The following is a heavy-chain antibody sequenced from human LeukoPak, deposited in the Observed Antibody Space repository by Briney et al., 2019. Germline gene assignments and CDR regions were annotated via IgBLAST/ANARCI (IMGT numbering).Heavy chain of an antibody. CDR2: INHSGST. V-gene: IGHV4-34*01. D-gene: IGHD6-6*01. CDR3: ARQKIAARYYFDY. J-gene: IGHJ4*02. CDR1: GGSFSGYY. Sequence: PSETLSLTCAVYGGSFSGYYWSWIRQPPGKGLEWIGEINHSGSTNYNPSLKSRVTISVDTSKNQFSLKLSSVTAADTAVYYCARQKIAARYYFDYWGQGTLVTVSS.